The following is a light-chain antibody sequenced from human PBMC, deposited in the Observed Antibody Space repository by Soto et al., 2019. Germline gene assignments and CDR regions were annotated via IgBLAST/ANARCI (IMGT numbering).Light chain of an antibody. CDR2: GAS. CDR3: QQYNSYWT. J-gene: IGKJ1*01. Sequence: EIVMTQSPATLSVSPGERATLSCRASQSVSSNLAWYQQKPGQAPRLLIYGASTGATGIPARFSGSGSGTEFTLTISSLQPDDFATYYCQQYNSYWTFGQGTKVDIK. V-gene: IGKV3-15*01. CDR1: QSVSSN.